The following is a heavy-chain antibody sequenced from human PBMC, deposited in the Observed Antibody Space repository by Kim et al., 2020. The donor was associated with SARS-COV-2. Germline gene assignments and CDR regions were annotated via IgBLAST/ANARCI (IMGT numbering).Heavy chain of an antibody. J-gene: IGHJ2*01. Sequence: ASVKVSCKASGYTFTSYGISWVRQAPGQGLEWMGWISAYNGNTNYAQKLQGRVTMTTDTSTSTAYMELRSLRSDDTAVYYCARDQRELGVDFFCDLWGRGTLVTVSS. CDR1: GYTFTSYG. V-gene: IGHV1-18*04. D-gene: IGHD3-3*01. CDR2: ISAYNGNT. CDR3: ARDQRELGVDFFCDL.